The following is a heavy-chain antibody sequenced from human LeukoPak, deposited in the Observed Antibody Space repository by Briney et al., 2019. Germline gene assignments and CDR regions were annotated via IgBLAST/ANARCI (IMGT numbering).Heavy chain of an antibody. Sequence: GGSLRLSCAASGFTLSSYAMSWVRQAPGKGLEWVSAISGSGGSTYYADSVKGRFTISRDNPKNTLYLQMKSLRAEDTDVYYGAKRQFRFLEWLPGLPHDALDIWGEGPMHTVP. J-gene: IGHJ3*02. CDR3: AKRQFRFLEWLPGLPHDALDI. D-gene: IGHD3-3*01. V-gene: IGHV3-23*01. CDR1: GFTLSSYA. CDR2: ISGSGGST.